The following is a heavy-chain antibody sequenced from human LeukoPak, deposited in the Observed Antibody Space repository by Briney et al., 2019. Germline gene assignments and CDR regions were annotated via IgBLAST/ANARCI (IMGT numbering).Heavy chain of an antibody. D-gene: IGHD2-2*01. Sequence: SETLSLTCTVSGGSISSYYWSWIRQPPGKGLEWIGYIYYSGSTNYNPSLKSRVTISVDTSKNQFSLKLSPVTAADTAVYYCASSIVVVPAAKATFDYWGQGTLVTVSS. CDR2: IYYSGST. CDR1: GGSISSYY. J-gene: IGHJ4*02. CDR3: ASSIVVVPAAKATFDY. V-gene: IGHV4-59*01.